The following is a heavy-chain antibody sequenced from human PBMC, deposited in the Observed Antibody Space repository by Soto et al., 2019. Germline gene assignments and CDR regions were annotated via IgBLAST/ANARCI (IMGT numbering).Heavy chain of an antibody. CDR2: ISGGDGST. D-gene: IGHD3-22*01. Sequence: PGGSLRLSCAASGFTFSDYAMSWVRQAPGKGQEWVSGISGGDGSTYYADSVKGRFTISRDNSKNTLYLQMNSLRAEDTAVYYCAKGLTMIVVAPGFDPWGQGTLVTVSS. CDR1: GFTFSDYA. J-gene: IGHJ5*02. V-gene: IGHV3-23*01. CDR3: AKGLTMIVVAPGFDP.